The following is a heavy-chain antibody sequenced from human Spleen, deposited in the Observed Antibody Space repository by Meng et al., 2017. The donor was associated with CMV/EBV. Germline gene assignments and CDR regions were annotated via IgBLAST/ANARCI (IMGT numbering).Heavy chain of an antibody. CDR1: GFTFSSYG. Sequence: SLKISCAASGFTFSSYGMHWVRQAPGKGLEWVSGISWNSGSIGYADSVKGRFTISRDNAKNSLYLQMNSLRAEDTALYYCAKAGRNAEYFQHWGQGTLVTVSS. J-gene: IGHJ1*01. CDR2: ISWNSGSI. CDR3: AKAGRNAEYFQH. V-gene: IGHV3-9*01.